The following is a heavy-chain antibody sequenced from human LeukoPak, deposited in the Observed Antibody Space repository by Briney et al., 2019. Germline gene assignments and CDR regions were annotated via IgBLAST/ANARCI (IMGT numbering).Heavy chain of an antibody. CDR1: GLTSSDHP. J-gene: IGHJ4*02. CDR3: VRDNPRCYGVVPANIDDY. D-gene: IGHD2-15*01. V-gene: IGHV3-48*01. CDR2: ISGGTRQVI. Sequence: GGSLRLSCEVSGLTSSDHPMNWVRQAPGKGLEWLSYISGGTRQVIYYAESVKGRFTISRDNAKNSLYLQMNSLRAEDTAVYYCVRDNPRCYGVVPANIDDYWGQGTLVTVSS.